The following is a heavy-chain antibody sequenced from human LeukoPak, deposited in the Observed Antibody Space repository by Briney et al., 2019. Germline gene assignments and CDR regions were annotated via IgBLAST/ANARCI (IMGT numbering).Heavy chain of an antibody. CDR3: ARGQEVLWFGAYYFDY. CDR2: MNPNSGNT. D-gene: IGHD3-10*01. Sequence: GASVKVSCKASGYTFTSYDTNWVRQATGQGREWMGWMNPNSGNTGYAQKFQGRVTITRNTSISTAYMELSSLRSEDTAVYYCARGQEVLWFGAYYFDYWGQGTLVTVSS. V-gene: IGHV1-8*03. J-gene: IGHJ4*02. CDR1: GYTFTSYD.